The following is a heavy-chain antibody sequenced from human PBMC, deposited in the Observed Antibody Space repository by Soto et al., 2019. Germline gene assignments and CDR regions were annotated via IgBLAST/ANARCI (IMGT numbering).Heavy chain of an antibody. CDR3: ASKHSSRAFDY. CDR1: GFTFSSDW. V-gene: IGHV3-74*01. Sequence: EVQLVESGGGLVQPGGSLRLSCAASGFTFSSDWMHWVRQAPEKGLVWVSRINSDGSSTTYADSVKGRFTISRANAKNTVYLQMNRLRAEDTAVDYCASKHSSRAFDYWGQGTLVTFSS. J-gene: IGHJ4*02. CDR2: INSDGSST. D-gene: IGHD6-13*01.